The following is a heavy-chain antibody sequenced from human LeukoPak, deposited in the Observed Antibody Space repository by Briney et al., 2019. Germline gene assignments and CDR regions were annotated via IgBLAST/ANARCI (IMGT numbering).Heavy chain of an antibody. CDR2: IRYDGSNK. D-gene: IGHD3-10*01. J-gene: IGHJ4*02. CDR3: AKDMVRGVSTVTDY. CDR1: GFTFSSYG. V-gene: IGHV3-30*02. Sequence: GGSLRLSCAASGFTFSSYGMHWVRRAPGKGLEWVAFIRYDGSNKYYADSVKGRFTISRDNSKNTLYLQMNSLRAEDTAVYYCAKDMVRGVSTVTDYWGQGTLVTVSS.